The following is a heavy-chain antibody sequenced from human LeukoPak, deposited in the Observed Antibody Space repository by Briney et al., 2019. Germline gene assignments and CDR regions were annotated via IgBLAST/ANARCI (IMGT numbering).Heavy chain of an antibody. CDR3: ARDPSFDFWSGYYFDF. CDR2: ISGSGRST. Sequence: GGPLKLSCAASGFSFSSYAMSWVRQAPGKGLEWVSGISGSGRSTYYADSVKGRFTISRDNSKNTVYVQMNSLRAEDTAIYYCARDPSFDFWSGYYFDFWGQGILVTVSS. D-gene: IGHD3-3*01. J-gene: IGHJ4*02. V-gene: IGHV3-23*01. CDR1: GFSFSSYA.